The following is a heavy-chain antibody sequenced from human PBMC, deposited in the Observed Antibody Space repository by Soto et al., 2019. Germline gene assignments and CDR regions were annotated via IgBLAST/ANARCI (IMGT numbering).Heavy chain of an antibody. CDR3: TRETVAGITGLDY. J-gene: IGHJ4*02. CDR1: GFNVGAFA. V-gene: IGHV3-23*01. Sequence: EVQLLESGGDLVQPGGSLRLSCAASGFNVGAFAVNWVRQAPGKGLEWVSGISVSDAFIYYADSVRGRFSISRDASENILYPQMNSLRVDDTALYYCTRETVAGITGLDYWGPGTLVTVSS. CDR2: ISVSDAFI. D-gene: IGHD1-20*01.